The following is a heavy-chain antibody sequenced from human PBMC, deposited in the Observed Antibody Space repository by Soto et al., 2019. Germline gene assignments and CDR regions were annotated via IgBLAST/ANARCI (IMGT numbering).Heavy chain of an antibody. J-gene: IGHJ4*02. Sequence: GGSLRLSCSVFGFTFSSYAMHWVRQAPGKGLQYVSSISSNGVSTYYADSVKGRFTISRDNSKNTLYLQMSSLRVEDTAVYYCVKDRYVDYWGQGTLVTVSS. V-gene: IGHV3-64D*06. CDR3: VKDRYVDY. CDR1: GFTFSSYA. CDR2: ISSNGVST.